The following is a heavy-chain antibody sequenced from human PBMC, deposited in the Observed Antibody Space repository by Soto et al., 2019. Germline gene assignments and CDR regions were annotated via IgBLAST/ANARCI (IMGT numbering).Heavy chain of an antibody. J-gene: IGHJ6*02. D-gene: IGHD1-1*01. CDR1: GGSISSGDYY. Sequence: PSETLSLTCTVSGGSISSGDYYWSWIRQPPGKGLEWIGYIYYSGSTYYNPSLKSRVTISVDTSKNQFSLKLSSVTAADTAVYYCASDRALKYKYYYYYYGMDVWGQGTTVTVYS. CDR2: IYYSGST. V-gene: IGHV4-30-4*01. CDR3: ASDRALKYKYYYYYYGMDV.